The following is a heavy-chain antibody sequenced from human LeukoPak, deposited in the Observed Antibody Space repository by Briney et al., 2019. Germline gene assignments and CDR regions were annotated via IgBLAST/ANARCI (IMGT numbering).Heavy chain of an antibody. Sequence: SGGSLRLSCAASGFTFSSYSMNWVRQAPGKGLEWVSSISSSSSYIYYADSVKGRFTISRDNAKNSLYLQMNSLRAEDTAVYYCARARAPIGSSSWYKRIQGFDYWGQGTLVTVSS. D-gene: IGHD6-13*01. CDR2: ISSSSSYI. V-gene: IGHV3-21*01. J-gene: IGHJ4*02. CDR1: GFTFSSYS. CDR3: ARARAPIGSSSWYKRIQGFDY.